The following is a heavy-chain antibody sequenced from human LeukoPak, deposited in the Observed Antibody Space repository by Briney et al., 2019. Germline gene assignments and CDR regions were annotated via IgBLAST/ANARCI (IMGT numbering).Heavy chain of an antibody. V-gene: IGHV3-7*01. CDR1: GFTLSSYW. CDR2: IKQDGSEK. Sequence: GGSLRLSCAASGFTLSSYWMSWVRQAPGKGLEWVANIKQDGSEKYYVDSVKGRFTISRDNAKNSLYLQMNSLRAEDTAVYYCARGRGYGDYRYYYYYYMDVWGKGTTVTVSS. CDR3: ARGRGYGDYRYYYYYYMDV. J-gene: IGHJ6*03. D-gene: IGHD4-17*01.